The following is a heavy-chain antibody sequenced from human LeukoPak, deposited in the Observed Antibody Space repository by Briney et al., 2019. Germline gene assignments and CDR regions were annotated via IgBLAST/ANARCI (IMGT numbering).Heavy chain of an antibody. CDR2: INPDGRIR. J-gene: IGHJ6*01. Sequence: GWSLSLSCAASRLTFSTYWMHGVRQAPARGLACVARINPDGRIRTYANSVQGRVTISRDTAKDMLFLQMNSLRAEDTAVYYCAREARVGGALQYWGQGTTVTVSS. CDR1: RLTFSTYW. CDR3: AREARVGGALQY. D-gene: IGHD1-26*01. V-gene: IGHV3-74*03.